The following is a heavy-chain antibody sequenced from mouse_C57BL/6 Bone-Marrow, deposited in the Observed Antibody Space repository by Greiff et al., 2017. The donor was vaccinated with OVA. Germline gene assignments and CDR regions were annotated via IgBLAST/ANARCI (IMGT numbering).Heavy chain of an antibody. CDR1: GYSFIGYY. V-gene: IGHV1-42*01. D-gene: IGHD1-1*01. Sequence: VQLQQSGPELVKPGASVKISCKASGYSFIGYYMNWVKQSPEKSLEWIGEINPSTGGTTYNQKFKAKATLTVDKSSSTAYMQLKSLTSEDSAVYYCARSNQSSRFAYWGQGTLVTVSA. CDR3: ARSNQSSRFAY. J-gene: IGHJ3*01. CDR2: INPSTGGT.